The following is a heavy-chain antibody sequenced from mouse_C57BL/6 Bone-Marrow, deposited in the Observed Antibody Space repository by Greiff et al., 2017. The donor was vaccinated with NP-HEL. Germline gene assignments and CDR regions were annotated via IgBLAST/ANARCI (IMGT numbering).Heavy chain of an antibody. CDR1: GYTFTSYW. J-gene: IGHJ3*01. Sequence: QVQLQQPGAELVKPGASVKMSCKASGYTFTSYWITWVKQRPGQGLEWIGDIYPGSGSTNYNEKFKSKATLTVDTSSSTAYMQLSSLTSEDSAVDYGARGDYDVAWFAYWGQGTLVTVSA. D-gene: IGHD2-4*01. CDR2: IYPGSGST. V-gene: IGHV1-55*01. CDR3: ARGDYDVAWFAY.